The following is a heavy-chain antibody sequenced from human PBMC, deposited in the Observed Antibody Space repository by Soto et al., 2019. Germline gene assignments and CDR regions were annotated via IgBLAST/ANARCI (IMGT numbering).Heavy chain of an antibody. Sequence: SVKVSCKASGDTFNFYSINWVRQAPGLGLEWMGRVNPIVSMSNYAQKFQGRVTMTADKSTSTAYMELSSLRSEDTAVYYCARHVNLPLAGTGFDSWGRGTLVTVSS. D-gene: IGHD6-19*01. V-gene: IGHV1-69*02. CDR1: GDTFNFYS. J-gene: IGHJ4*02. CDR2: VNPIVSMS. CDR3: ARHVNLPLAGTGFDS.